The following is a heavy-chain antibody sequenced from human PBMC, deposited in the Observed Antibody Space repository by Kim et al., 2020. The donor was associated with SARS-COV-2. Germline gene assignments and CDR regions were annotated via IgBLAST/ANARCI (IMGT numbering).Heavy chain of an antibody. J-gene: IGHJ3*02. Sequence: GGSLRLSCAASGFTVSNNYMSWVRQAPGKGLEWVSVIYSGGSTDYADSVRGRFTVSRDKSKNMVYLQMNSLGAEDTDVYYCASENLYYDSSGYNSGSFDIWGQGTMVTVSS. V-gene: IGHV3-66*01. CDR2: IYSGGST. D-gene: IGHD3-22*01. CDR1: GFTVSNNY. CDR3: ASENLYYDSSGYNSGSFDI.